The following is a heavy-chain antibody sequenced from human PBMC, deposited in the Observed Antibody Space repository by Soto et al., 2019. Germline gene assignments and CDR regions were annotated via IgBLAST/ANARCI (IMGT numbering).Heavy chain of an antibody. V-gene: IGHV3-74*01. J-gene: IGHJ3*02. CDR3: ARDDFIVVWFSRAIDI. CDR2: ISSDGSTT. Sequence: EVQLVESGGGLVQPGGSLRLSCTASAFTFSRYWMHWVRQAPGKGLVWVSCISSDGSTTRYADSVKGRFTISRDNAKNTLYLQMNSLRAEDTAVYFCARDDFIVVWFSRAIDIWGQGTMVTVSS. CDR1: AFTFSRYW. D-gene: IGHD2-15*01.